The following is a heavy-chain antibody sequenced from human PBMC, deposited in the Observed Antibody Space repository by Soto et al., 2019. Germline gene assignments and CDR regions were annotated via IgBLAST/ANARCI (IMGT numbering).Heavy chain of an antibody. D-gene: IGHD2-2*01. Sequence: GESLKISCKGSGYSFTSYWISWVRQMPGKGLEWMGRIDPSDSYTNYSPSFQGHVTISADKSISTAYLQWSSLKASDTAMYYCARQYCSSTSCYLGMDVWGQGTTVTVS. V-gene: IGHV5-10-1*01. CDR2: IDPSDSYT. J-gene: IGHJ6*02. CDR1: GYSFTSYW. CDR3: ARQYCSSTSCYLGMDV.